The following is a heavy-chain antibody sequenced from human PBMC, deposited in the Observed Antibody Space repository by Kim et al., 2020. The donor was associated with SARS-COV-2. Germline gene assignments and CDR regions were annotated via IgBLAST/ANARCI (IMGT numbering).Heavy chain of an antibody. J-gene: IGHJ6*02. Sequence: GGSLRLSCAASGFTFSSYGMHWVRQAPGKGLEWVAVIWYDGSNKYYADSVKGRFTISRDNSKNTLYLQMNSLRAEDTAVYYCAKERFGEFYNYGMDVWGQGSTLTVSS. D-gene: IGHD3-10*01. CDR2: IWYDGSNK. CDR1: GFTFSSYG. V-gene: IGHV3-33*06. CDR3: AKERFGEFYNYGMDV.